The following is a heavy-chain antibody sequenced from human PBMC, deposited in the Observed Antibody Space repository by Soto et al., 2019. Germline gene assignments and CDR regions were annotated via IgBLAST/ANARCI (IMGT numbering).Heavy chain of an antibody. CDR1: GYTYTSYD. V-gene: IGHV1-8*01. CDR3: ARGPLWRLAC. CDR2: MNPNSGKT. Sequence: ASVKVSCKASGYTYTSYDINWVRQATGQGLEWMGWMNPNSGKTGYAQKFQGRLTMTSITSMSTAYMEVSSLRSEDTAVYYCARGPLWRLACWGQGTLVTVSS. D-gene: IGHD3-10*01. J-gene: IGHJ4*02.